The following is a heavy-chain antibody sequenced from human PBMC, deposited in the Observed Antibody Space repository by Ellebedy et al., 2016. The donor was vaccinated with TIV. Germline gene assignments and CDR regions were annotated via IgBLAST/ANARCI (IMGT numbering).Heavy chain of an antibody. V-gene: IGHV4-39*01. CDR2: LFYSGST. CDR1: GDSIRSSRFY. J-gene: IGHJ4*02. CDR3: ASPHSGSFYGDY. D-gene: IGHD1-26*01. Sequence: SETLSLTXTVSGDSIRSSRFYWAWIRQSPGQGLEWIGSLFYSGSTSYSPSFKGRVTISGDSPKNQVSLNLNSVSAADTAVYYCASPHSGSFYGDYWGQGILVTVSS.